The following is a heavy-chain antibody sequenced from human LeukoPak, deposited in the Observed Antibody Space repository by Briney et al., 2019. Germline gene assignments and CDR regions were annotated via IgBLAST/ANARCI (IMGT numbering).Heavy chain of an antibody. CDR3: ARLRVVVGFDY. Sequence: ASVKVSCKASGYTFTGSYMHWVRQAPGQGLEWMGWINPNSGGSNYAQKFQGRVTVTRDTSISTAYMELSRLRSDDTAVYYCARLRVVVGFDYWGQGTLVTVSS. CDR2: INPNSGGS. V-gene: IGHV1-2*02. CDR1: GYTFTGSY. J-gene: IGHJ4*02. D-gene: IGHD3-22*01.